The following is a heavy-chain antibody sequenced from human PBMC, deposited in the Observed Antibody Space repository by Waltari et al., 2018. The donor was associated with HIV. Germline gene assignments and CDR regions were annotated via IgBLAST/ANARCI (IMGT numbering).Heavy chain of an antibody. J-gene: IGHJ4*02. CDR2: IYYSCST. CDR3: ARPYSSSWYYFDY. D-gene: IGHD6-13*01. CDR1: GGSISSSSYY. Sequence: QLQLQESGPGLVKPSETLSLICTVSGGSISSSSYYWGWIRQPPGKGLELIGSIYYSCSTSYNPSLNSRFTISLDTSKNQFSLKLSSVTAADTAVYYCARPYSSSWYYFDYWGQGTLVTVSS. V-gene: IGHV4-39*01.